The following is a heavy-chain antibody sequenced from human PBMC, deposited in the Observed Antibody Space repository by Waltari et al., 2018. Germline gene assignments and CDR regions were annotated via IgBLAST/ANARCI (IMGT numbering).Heavy chain of an antibody. J-gene: IGHJ4*02. CDR1: GGTFLIYA. Sequence: QVHLVQSGAEVQNPGSSLQVSCNASGGTFLIYALIWFRQAPGQGLEWRGGIIPIFGTANYAQKFQGRVTITADESTSTAYMELSSLRSEDTAVYYCARGYYYDSSGYYGWGQGTLVTVSS. V-gene: IGHV1-69*01. CDR3: ARGYYYDSSGYYG. D-gene: IGHD3-22*01. CDR2: IIPIFGTA.